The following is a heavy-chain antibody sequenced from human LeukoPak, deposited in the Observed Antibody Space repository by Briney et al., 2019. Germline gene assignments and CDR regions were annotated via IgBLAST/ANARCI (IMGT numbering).Heavy chain of an antibody. V-gene: IGHV3-43*01. CDR2: IGWDGGST. Sequence: GGSLRLSCAASGFAFDDYTMHWVRQAPGKGLKWVSLIGWDGGSTFYADSVKGRFTISRDNSKNSLYLQMNSLITEDTALYYCAKDAKYYYGSGSYSIGGFDYWGQGTLVTVSS. CDR1: GFAFDDYT. J-gene: IGHJ4*02. D-gene: IGHD3-10*01. CDR3: AKDAKYYYGSGSYSIGGFDY.